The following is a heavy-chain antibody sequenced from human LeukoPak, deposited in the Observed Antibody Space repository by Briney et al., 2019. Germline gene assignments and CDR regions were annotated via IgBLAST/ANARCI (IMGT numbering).Heavy chain of an antibody. V-gene: IGHV3-11*01. CDR3: ASGGDYVGIAATFRY. CDR2: ISNRGIII. J-gene: IGHJ4*02. D-gene: IGHD4-23*01. Sequence: PGGSLRLSCAASGFNFSATYMTWIRQAPGKGLEWVSYISNRGIIINYADSVKGRFTISRDDAKSSLYLHMNNLRTEDTALYYCASGGDYVGIAATFRYWGQGSLVTVSS. CDR1: GFNFSATY.